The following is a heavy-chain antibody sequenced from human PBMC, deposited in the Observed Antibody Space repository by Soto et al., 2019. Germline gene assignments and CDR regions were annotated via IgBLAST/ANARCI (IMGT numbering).Heavy chain of an antibody. CDR1: GLSLSNAW. V-gene: IGHV3-15*01. CDR2: IKSKADGGTA. J-gene: IGHJ4*02. D-gene: IGHD2-8*01. Sequence: EVQLVESGGGLVKPGGSLRLSCAASGLSLSNAWMDWVRLGPGKGLEWVGRIKSKADGGTADFAAPVKGRFTISRDNAKNSLYLQMSSLRDEDTAVYYCAKYCSSDVCFDYWGQGTLVTVSS. CDR3: AKYCSSDVCFDY.